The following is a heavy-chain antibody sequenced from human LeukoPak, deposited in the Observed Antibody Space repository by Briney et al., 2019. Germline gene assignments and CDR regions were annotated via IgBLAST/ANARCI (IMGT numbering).Heavy chain of an antibody. CDR2: IYTSGST. J-gene: IGHJ6*02. V-gene: IGHV4-4*07. Sequence: SETLSLTCTVSGGSFSNYYWSWIRQPAGKGLEWIGRIYTSGSTNYNPSVKSRVTTSVDMSNNQFSLKLTSVTAADTAVYYCARQPPQYYGMDVWGQGTTVTVSS. CDR3: ARQPPQYYGMDV. CDR1: GGSFSNYY. D-gene: IGHD1-14*01.